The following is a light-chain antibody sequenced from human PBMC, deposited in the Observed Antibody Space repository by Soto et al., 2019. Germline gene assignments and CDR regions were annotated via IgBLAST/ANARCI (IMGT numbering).Light chain of an antibody. V-gene: IGLV2-14*01. J-gene: IGLJ3*02. Sequence: QSALTQPASVSGSPGQSITISCTGTNSDVGGYNYVSWYQHHPGKAPKLMIYEVSNRPSGVSNRFSGSKSGNTASLTISGLQAEDEADYYCSSFTGSSTQVFGGGTKVTVL. CDR2: EVS. CDR1: NSDVGGYNY. CDR3: SSFTGSSTQV.